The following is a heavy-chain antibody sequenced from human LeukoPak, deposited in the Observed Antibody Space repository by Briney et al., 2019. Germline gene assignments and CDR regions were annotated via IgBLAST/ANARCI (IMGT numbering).Heavy chain of an antibody. J-gene: IGHJ5*02. Sequence: GASVKVSCKASGYTFTSYYMHWERQAPGQGLEWMGIINPSGGSTSYAQKFQGRVTMTRDTSTSTVYMELSSLRSEDTAVYYCARDLVQLERRGWFDPWGQGTLVTVSS. D-gene: IGHD1-1*01. V-gene: IGHV1-46*01. CDR3: ARDLVQLERRGWFDP. CDR2: INPSGGST. CDR1: GYTFTSYY.